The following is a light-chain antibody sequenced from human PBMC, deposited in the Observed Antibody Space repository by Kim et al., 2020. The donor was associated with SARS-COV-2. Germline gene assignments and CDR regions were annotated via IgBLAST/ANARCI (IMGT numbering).Light chain of an antibody. J-gene: IGKJ1*01. CDR2: DAS. Sequence: EIVLTQSPATLSLSPGERATLSCRASQSVSSYLAWYQQKPGQAPRLLIYDASNRATGIPARFSGSGSGTDFTLTINRLEPEDFVVYFCQQFYILPWTFGRGTKVDIK. CDR1: QSVSSY. V-gene: IGKV3-11*01. CDR3: QQFYILPWT.